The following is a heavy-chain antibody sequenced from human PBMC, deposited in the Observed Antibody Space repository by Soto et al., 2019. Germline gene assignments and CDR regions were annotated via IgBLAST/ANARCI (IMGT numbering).Heavy chain of an antibody. CDR3: ARHPVPAAVIFSESWFDP. J-gene: IGHJ5*02. CDR2: IYYTGST. CDR1: GGSISSSSYY. Sequence: SETLSVTCTVSGGSISSSSYYWGWIRQSPGKGLEWIGSIYYTGSTYYNPSLKSRVTISIDTSKNQFSLKVNSVTAADTAVYYCARHPVPAAVIFSESWFDPWGQGTLVIVSS. V-gene: IGHV4-39*01. D-gene: IGHD2-2*01.